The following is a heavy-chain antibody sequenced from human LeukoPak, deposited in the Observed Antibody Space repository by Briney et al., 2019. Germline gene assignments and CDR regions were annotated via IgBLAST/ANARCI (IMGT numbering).Heavy chain of an antibody. CDR3: VLNGDY. Sequence: GESLKISCQGSGFRFTSYWIAWVGQTPEKGLEWMGIIYPGDSDTNYSPSFRDQVTISADTSVNTAYLHWSSLKASDTAIYYCVLNGDYWGQGTLVTVSS. V-gene: IGHV5-51*01. CDR1: GFRFTSYW. D-gene: IGHD2-8*01. J-gene: IGHJ4*02. CDR2: IYPGDSDT.